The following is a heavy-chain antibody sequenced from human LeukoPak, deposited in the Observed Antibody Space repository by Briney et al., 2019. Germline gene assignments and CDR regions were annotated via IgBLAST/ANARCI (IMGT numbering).Heavy chain of an antibody. J-gene: IGHJ4*02. Sequence: GRSLRLSCAASGITFSDHYMSWIRQAPGKGLEWLSYISSGGDSIYYADSVKGRFTISRDNAKNSVSLQMNSLRAEDTAVYYCAKSGALYGYCFDYWGQGILVTVSS. CDR1: GITFSDHY. CDR3: AKSGALYGYCFDY. CDR2: ISSGGDSI. V-gene: IGHV3-11*04. D-gene: IGHD5-24*01.